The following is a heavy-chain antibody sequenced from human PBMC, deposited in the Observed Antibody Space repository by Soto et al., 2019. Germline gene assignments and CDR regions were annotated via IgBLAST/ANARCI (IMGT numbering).Heavy chain of an antibody. Sequence: QVQLEESGGGVVQPGRSLRLSCEASGFTFNTYSMHWVRQPPGKGLEWLAAIWYDGTQKYYPDSVKGRFIISRDNSKKTLYLEMNSLRAEDTAVYYCARAGGTTVTGLWHFDSWGQGTLVTVSS. D-gene: IGHD4-17*01. J-gene: IGHJ4*02. CDR2: IWYDGTQK. CDR1: GFTFNTYS. V-gene: IGHV3-33*01. CDR3: ARAGGTTVTGLWHFDS.